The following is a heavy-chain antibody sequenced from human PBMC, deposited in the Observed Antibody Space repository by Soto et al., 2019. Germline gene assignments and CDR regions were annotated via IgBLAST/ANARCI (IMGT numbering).Heavy chain of an antibody. V-gene: IGHV3-9*01. Sequence: GGSLRLSCAASGFTFDDYAMHWVRQAPGKGLEWVSGISWNSDNIVYADSVKGRFTISRDNAKNSLYLQMNSLRAEDTAVYYCARDLYYDSSGYYYDGMDVWGQGTTVTVSS. CDR2: ISWNSDNI. J-gene: IGHJ6*02. CDR1: GFTFDDYA. D-gene: IGHD3-22*01. CDR3: ARDLYYDSSGYYYDGMDV.